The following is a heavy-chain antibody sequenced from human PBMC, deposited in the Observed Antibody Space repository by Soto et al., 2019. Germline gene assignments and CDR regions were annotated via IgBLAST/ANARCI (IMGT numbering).Heavy chain of an antibody. Sequence: PSETLSLTCTVSGGSISSSSYYWGWIRQPPGKGLEWIGSIYYSGSTYYNPSLKSRVTISVDTSKNQFSLKLSSVTAADTAVYYCARVDYDFWSGYFDYYYYYMDVWGKGTTVTVSS. V-gene: IGHV4-39*07. D-gene: IGHD3-3*01. CDR1: GGSISSSSYY. CDR2: IYYSGST. J-gene: IGHJ6*03. CDR3: ARVDYDFWSGYFDYYYYYMDV.